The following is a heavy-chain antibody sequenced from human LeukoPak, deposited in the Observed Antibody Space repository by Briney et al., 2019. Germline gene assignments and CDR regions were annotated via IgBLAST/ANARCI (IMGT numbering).Heavy chain of an antibody. CDR1: GFTFSSYG. Sequence: GRSLRLSCAASGFTFSSYGMHWVRQAPGKGLEWVAVISYDGSNKYYADSVTGRFTISRDDSKNTLYLQMNSLRAEDTAVYYCAKGSPIRVDYWGQGTLVTVSS. CDR3: AKGSPIRVDY. CDR2: ISYDGSNK. D-gene: IGHD4-17*01. J-gene: IGHJ4*02. V-gene: IGHV3-30*18.